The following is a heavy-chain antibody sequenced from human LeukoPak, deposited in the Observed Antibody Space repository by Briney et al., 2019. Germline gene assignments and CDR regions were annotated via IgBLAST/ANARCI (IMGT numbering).Heavy chain of an antibody. D-gene: IGHD6-25*01. J-gene: IGHJ3*02. CDR2: IYSGGSA. CDR3: ARDLSGLGASDI. V-gene: IGHV3-53*01. Sequence: PGGSLRLSCAASGLTVSSNYMSWVRQAAGKGLEWVSVIYSGGSAYYADSVRGRFTISRDNSKNTLYPQMNSLRAEDTAVYYCARDLSGLGASDIWGQGTMVTVSS. CDR1: GLTVSSNY.